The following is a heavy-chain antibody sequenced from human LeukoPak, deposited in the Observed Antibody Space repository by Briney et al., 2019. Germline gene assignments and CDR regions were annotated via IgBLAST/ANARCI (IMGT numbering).Heavy chain of an antibody. J-gene: IGHJ4*02. Sequence: RTGGSLRLSCAASGFTFSSSDMHWVRQVIGKGLEWVSAIGTVGDTFYSDSVKGRFTFSRDNSKNTLYLQMNSLRTEDTAVYYCAKGGYQYDSSGHNYLDYWGQGTLVTVSS. CDR1: GFTFSSSD. CDR2: IGTVGDT. V-gene: IGHV3-13*01. D-gene: IGHD3-22*01. CDR3: AKGGYQYDSSGHNYLDY.